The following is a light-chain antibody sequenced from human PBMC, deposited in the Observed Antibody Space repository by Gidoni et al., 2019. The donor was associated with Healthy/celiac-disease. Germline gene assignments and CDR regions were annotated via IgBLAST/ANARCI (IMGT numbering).Light chain of an antibody. CDR1: SSNIGSNT. V-gene: IGLV1-44*01. CDR3: AAWDDSLNGRGV. Sequence: QSVLTQPPSASGTPGQRVTIPCSGSSSNIGSNTVNWYQQLPGTAPKLLIYSNNQRPSGVPARFSGSKSGTSASLAISGLPSEDEADYYCAAWDDSLNGRGVFGGGTKLTVL. J-gene: IGLJ3*02. CDR2: SNN.